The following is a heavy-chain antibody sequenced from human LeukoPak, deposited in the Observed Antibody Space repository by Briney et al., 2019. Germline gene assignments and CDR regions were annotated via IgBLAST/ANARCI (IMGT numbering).Heavy chain of an antibody. D-gene: IGHD3-3*01. CDR3: ARDIATIFGVAENGMDV. CDR1: GFTFSSYA. V-gene: IGHV3-30-3*01. CDR2: ISYDGSNK. J-gene: IGHJ6*02. Sequence: GGSLRLSCAASGFTFSSYAMHWVRQAPGKGLEWVAVISYDGSNKYYADCVKGRFTISRDNSKNTLYLQMNSLRAEVTAVYYCARDIATIFGVAENGMDVWGQGTTVTVSS.